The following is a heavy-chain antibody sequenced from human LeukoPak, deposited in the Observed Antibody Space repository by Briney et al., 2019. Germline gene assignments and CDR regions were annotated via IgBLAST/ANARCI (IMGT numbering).Heavy chain of an antibody. CDR3: ARLFGDYVPFDI. V-gene: IGHV4-4*02. Sequence: SGTLSLTCTVSGDSINSLDLWSWVRQPPGKGLEWIGEMYLSGTTHSNPSVKSRVTISIDKSKNQFFLNLSSVTAADTAVYYCARLFGDYVPFDIWGQGTMVTVSS. J-gene: IGHJ3*02. D-gene: IGHD4-17*01. CDR1: GDSINSLDL. CDR2: MYLSGTT.